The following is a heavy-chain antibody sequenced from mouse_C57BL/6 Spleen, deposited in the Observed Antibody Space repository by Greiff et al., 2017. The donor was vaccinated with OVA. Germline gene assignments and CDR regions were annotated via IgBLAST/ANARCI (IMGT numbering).Heavy chain of an antibody. D-gene: IGHD1-1*01. Sequence: VQLQQPGAELVRPGSSVKLSCKASGYTFTSYWLHWVKQRPIQGLEWIGNIDPSDSETHYNQKFKDKATLTVDKSSSTAYMQLSSLTSEDSAVYYCAREGPYGNYWGQGTTLTVSS. CDR1: GYTFTSYW. CDR2: IDPSDSET. J-gene: IGHJ2*01. CDR3: AREGPYGNY. V-gene: IGHV1-52*01.